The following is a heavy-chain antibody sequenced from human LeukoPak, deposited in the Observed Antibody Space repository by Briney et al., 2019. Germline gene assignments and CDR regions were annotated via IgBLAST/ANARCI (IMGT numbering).Heavy chain of an antibody. CDR2: IGPTGTDR. CDR3: ATETIGRHYDY. Sequence: PGGSLRLSCAASGFTFSSCGFNWVRQAPGKGLEWVSSIGPTGTDRYYADSVRGRFTISRDNAKNPMYLQMDSLRDEDTAVYYCATETIGRHYDYWGQGTLLTVSS. V-gene: IGHV3-21*01. J-gene: IGHJ4*02. CDR1: GFTFSSCG. D-gene: IGHD1-14*01.